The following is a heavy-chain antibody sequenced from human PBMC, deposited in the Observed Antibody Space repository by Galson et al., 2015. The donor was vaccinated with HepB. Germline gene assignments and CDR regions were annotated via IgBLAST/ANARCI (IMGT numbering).Heavy chain of an antibody. Sequence: SVKVSCKASGGTFSSYAISWVRQAPGQGLEWMGGIIPIFGTANYAQKFQGRVTITADESTSTAYMELSSLRSEDTAVYYCARSINYYDSRNWFDPWGQGTLVTVSS. D-gene: IGHD3-22*01. CDR3: ARSINYYDSRNWFDP. CDR2: IIPIFGTA. J-gene: IGHJ5*02. CDR1: GGTFSSYA. V-gene: IGHV1-69*13.